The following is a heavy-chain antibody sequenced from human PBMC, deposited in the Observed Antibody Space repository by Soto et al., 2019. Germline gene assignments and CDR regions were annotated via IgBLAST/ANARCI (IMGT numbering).Heavy chain of an antibody. J-gene: IGHJ4*02. CDR2: IRNKPAGQTT. D-gene: IGHD1-20*01. V-gene: IGHV3-72*01. CDR1: GFTFSNHY. Sequence: GGSLRLSCAGSGFTFSNHYMDWVRQAPGKGLEWLGRIRNKPAGQTTEHAASVRGRFTISRDDSKNSVYLQMHSLKTEDSAVYYCSTTVITAPLFEYWGQGTVVTVSS. CDR3: STTVITAPLFEY.